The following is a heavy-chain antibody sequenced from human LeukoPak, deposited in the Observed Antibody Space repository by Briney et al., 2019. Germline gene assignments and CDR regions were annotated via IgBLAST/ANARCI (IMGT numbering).Heavy chain of an antibody. V-gene: IGHV3-11*01. CDR2: ITSSGTTT. CDR3: ARDPDYGDPE. J-gene: IGHJ4*02. D-gene: IGHD4-17*01. Sequence: PGGSLRLSCAASGFTFIDHYMSCFRLSPGKGLEWLSYITSSGTTTDYADSVKGRFTISRDNAKNSMYLQMNSLRAEDTAVYYCARDPDYGDPEWGQGTLVTVSS. CDR1: GFTFIDHY.